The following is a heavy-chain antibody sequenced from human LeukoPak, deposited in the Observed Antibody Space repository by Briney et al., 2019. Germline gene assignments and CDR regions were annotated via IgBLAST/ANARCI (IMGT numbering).Heavy chain of an antibody. CDR3: ARDTALYYMDV. CDR1: GFTFNTNW. Sequence: GGSLRLSCEASGFTFNTNWMTWVRQAPGKGLEWVANINQDGSAKYYVDSVKGRFTISRDNAKNTLYLQMNSLRAEDTAVYYCARDTALYYMDVWGKGTTVTVSS. CDR2: INQDGSAK. D-gene: IGHD2-21*02. V-gene: IGHV3-7*01. J-gene: IGHJ6*03.